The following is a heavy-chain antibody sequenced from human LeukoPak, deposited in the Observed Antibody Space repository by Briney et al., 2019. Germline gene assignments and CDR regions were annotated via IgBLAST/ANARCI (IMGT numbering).Heavy chain of an antibody. V-gene: IGHV3-21*01. CDR3: ASLNRADCSSTSCHTHY. CDR2: ISSSSSYI. J-gene: IGHJ4*02. D-gene: IGHD2-2*01. CDR1: GFTFSNYS. Sequence: PGGSLRLSCAASGFTFSNYSMNWVRQAPGKGLEWVSSISSSSSYIYYADSVKGRFTISRDNAKNSLYLQMNSLRAEDTALYYCASLNRADCSSTSCHTHYWGQGTLVTVS.